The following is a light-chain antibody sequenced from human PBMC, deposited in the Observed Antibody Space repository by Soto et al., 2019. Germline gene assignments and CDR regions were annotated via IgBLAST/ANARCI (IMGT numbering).Light chain of an antibody. V-gene: IGKV3-20*01. CDR1: QSVSNF. CDR3: HQYGTVPWT. CDR2: GSS. Sequence: EIVLTQSPATLSLSPGERATLSCRASQSVSNFLAWYQQKPGQAPRLLIYGSSSRATGVPDRFSGSGSGTGSTLTITRLEPEDFAVYYCHQYGTVPWTFGRGTKVDIK. J-gene: IGKJ1*01.